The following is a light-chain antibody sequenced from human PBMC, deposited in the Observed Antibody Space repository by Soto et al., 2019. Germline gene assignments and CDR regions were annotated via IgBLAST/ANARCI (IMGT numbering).Light chain of an antibody. CDR1: QGISNY. Sequence: QLTHSPFSLSASVGNRVTITCRASQGISNYLNWYQQKPGKAPKLLISSASSLQSAVPSRFSGSGSGTDFTLTITSLQPEDFATYYCQQSYSTPWTFGQGTKVDIK. CDR2: SAS. CDR3: QQSYSTPWT. J-gene: IGKJ1*01. V-gene: IGKV1-39*01.